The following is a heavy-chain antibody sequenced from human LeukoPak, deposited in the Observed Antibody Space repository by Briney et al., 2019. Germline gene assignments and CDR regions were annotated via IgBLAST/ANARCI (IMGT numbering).Heavy chain of an antibody. V-gene: IGHV4-4*07. J-gene: IGHJ3*02. CDR1: GGSISSYY. CDR3: ARDGGTTVIVLDAFDI. D-gene: IGHD4-11*01. CDR2: IYTSGST. Sequence: SETLSLTCTVSGGSISSYYWSWIRQPAGKGLEWIGRIYTSGSTNYNPSLKSRVTMSVDTSKNQFSLKLSSVTAADTAVYYCARDGGTTVIVLDAFDIWGQGTMVTASS.